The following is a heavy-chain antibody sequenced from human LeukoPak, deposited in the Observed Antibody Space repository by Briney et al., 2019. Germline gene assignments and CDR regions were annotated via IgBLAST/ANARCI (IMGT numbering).Heavy chain of an antibody. D-gene: IGHD5-18*01. CDR3: ARGRGYSYSGY. CDR1: GFTFSSYS. CDR2: VSSSSSYI. V-gene: IGHV3-21*01. Sequence: GGSLRLSCAASGFTFSSYSMNWVRQAPGKGLEWVSSVSSSSSYIYYADSVKGRFTISRDNSKNTLYLQMNSLRAEDTAVYYCARGRGYSYSGYWGQGTLVTVSS. J-gene: IGHJ4*02.